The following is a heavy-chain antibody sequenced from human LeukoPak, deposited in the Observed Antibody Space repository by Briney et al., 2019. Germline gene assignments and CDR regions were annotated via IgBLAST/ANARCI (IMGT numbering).Heavy chain of an antibody. CDR2: IYYSGST. V-gene: IGHV4-59*01. Sequence: SETLSLTCTVSGGSISTYYWSWIRQPPGKGLEWIGYIYYSGSTNYNPSLKSRVTISVDTSKNQFSLKLSSATAADTAVYYCARIKYSYDSSGYYYVIDYWGQGTLVTVSS. D-gene: IGHD3-22*01. J-gene: IGHJ4*02. CDR3: ARIKYSYDSSGYYYVIDY. CDR1: GGSISTYY.